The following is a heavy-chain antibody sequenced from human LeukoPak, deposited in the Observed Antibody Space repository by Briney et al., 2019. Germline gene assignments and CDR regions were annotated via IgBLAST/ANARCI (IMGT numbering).Heavy chain of an antibody. CDR1: GGSISSYY. V-gene: IGHV4-59*12. D-gene: IGHD3-22*01. Sequence: SETLSLTCTVSGGSISSYYWSWIRQPPGKGLEWIGYIYYSGSTNYNPSLKSRVTISVDTSKNQFSLKLSSVTAADTAVYYCATYIHYYDSSGYYYVDFDYWGQGTLVTVSS. CDR3: ATYIHYYDSSGYYYVDFDY. J-gene: IGHJ4*02. CDR2: IYYSGST.